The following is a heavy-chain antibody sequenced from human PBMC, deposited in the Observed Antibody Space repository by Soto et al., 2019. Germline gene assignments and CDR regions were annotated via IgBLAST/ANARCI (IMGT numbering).Heavy chain of an antibody. CDR2: ISTSSTI. D-gene: IGHD4-17*01. Sequence: EVQLVESGGGLVQPGGSLRLFCAASGFTFSSYSMNWVRQAPGKGLEWVSYISTSSTIYYADSVKGRFTISRDNAKNSLYLQMNSLRAEDTAVYYCARDLNYGLFDYWGQGTLVTVSS. CDR3: ARDLNYGLFDY. CDR1: GFTFSSYS. J-gene: IGHJ4*02. V-gene: IGHV3-48*01.